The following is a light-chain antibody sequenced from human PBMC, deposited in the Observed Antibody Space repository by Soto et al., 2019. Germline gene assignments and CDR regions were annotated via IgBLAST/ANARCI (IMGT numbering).Light chain of an antibody. Sequence: DIQLTQSPFSLSASVGDRITITCQASRDVAHYLSWYQQKPGKAPQLLVYDASKLQTGVPSRFSGSASGADFPFAISSLQPEDRATYFCQQYDDLPLTFGGGTKVEIK. V-gene: IGKV1-33*01. CDR1: RDVAHY. J-gene: IGKJ4*01. CDR2: DAS. CDR3: QQYDDLPLT.